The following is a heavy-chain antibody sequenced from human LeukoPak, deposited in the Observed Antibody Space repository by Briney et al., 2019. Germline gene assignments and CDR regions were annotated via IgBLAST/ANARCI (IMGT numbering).Heavy chain of an antibody. CDR1: GGSISSGGYS. CDR3: ARGNSGSFHQTDY. J-gene: IGHJ4*02. V-gene: IGHV4-30-2*01. D-gene: IGHD5-12*01. CDR2: IYHSGST. Sequence: SETLSLTCAVSGGSISSGGYSWSWIRQPPGKGLEWIGYIYHSGSTYYNPSLKSRVTISVDRSKNQFSLKLSSVTAADTAVYYCARGNSGSFHQTDYWGQGTLVTVSS.